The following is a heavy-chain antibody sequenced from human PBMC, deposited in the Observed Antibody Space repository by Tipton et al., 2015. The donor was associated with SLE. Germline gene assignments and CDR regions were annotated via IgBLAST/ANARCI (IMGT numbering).Heavy chain of an antibody. CDR2: ISYDGSNQ. D-gene: IGHD6-19*01. Sequence: SLRLSCTGSGFTFSSYAMTWVRQAPGKGLEWVAAISYDGSNQYYADSVKGRFTISRDNSKNTVYLQMNSLRAEDTAVYYCARDIGIAVAGNGDYWGQGTLVTVSS. V-gene: IGHV3-30*03. J-gene: IGHJ4*02. CDR1: GFTFSSYA. CDR3: ARDIGIAVAGNGDY.